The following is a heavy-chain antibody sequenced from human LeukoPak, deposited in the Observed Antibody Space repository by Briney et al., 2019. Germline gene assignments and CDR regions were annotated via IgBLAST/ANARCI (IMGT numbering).Heavy chain of an antibody. D-gene: IGHD2-15*01. V-gene: IGHV4-30-4*08. J-gene: IGHJ5*02. Sequence: SETLSLPCTVSGGSISSGDYYWRWIRQPPGKGLEWIGYIYYSGSTYYIPSLKSRVTISLDTFRNQFSLKLSSVTAADTAVYYCARDVELGYCSGGSCTGSRWFDPWGQGTLVTVSS. CDR2: IYYSGST. CDR3: ARDVELGYCSGGSCTGSRWFDP. CDR1: GGSISSGDYY.